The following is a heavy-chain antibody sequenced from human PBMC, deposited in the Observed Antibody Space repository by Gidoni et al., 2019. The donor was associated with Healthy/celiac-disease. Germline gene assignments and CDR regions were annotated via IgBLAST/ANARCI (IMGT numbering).Heavy chain of an antibody. CDR1: GGSFRGYY. Sequence: QVQLQQWGAGLLQPSETLSLTCAVYGGSFRGYYWSWIRQPPGKGLEWIGEINHSGSTNYNPSLKSRVTISVDTSKNQFSLKLSSVTAADTAVYYCARARRTYCGGDCYSRYYGMDVWGQGTTVTVSS. CDR2: INHSGST. V-gene: IGHV4-34*01. D-gene: IGHD2-21*02. J-gene: IGHJ6*02. CDR3: ARARRTYCGGDCYSRYYGMDV.